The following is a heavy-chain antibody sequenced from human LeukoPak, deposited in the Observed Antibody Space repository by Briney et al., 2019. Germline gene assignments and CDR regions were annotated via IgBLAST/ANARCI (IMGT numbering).Heavy chain of an antibody. CDR3: ARGVDGYNTNYFDY. J-gene: IGHJ4*02. Sequence: SQTLSPTCAVSGGSISSTNYYWSWIRQPPGKGLEWIGYIYYSGSTNYNPSLKSRVTISVDTSKNQFSLKLSSVTAADTAVYYCARGVDGYNTNYFDYWGQGTLVTVSS. CDR2: IYYSGST. V-gene: IGHV4-61*01. D-gene: IGHD5-24*01. CDR1: GGSISSTNYY.